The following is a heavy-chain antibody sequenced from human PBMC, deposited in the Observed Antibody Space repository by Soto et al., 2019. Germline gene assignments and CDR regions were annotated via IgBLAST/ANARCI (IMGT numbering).Heavy chain of an antibody. V-gene: IGHV3-30*18. CDR1: GFTFSSYG. CDR2: ISYDGSNK. Sequence: QVQLVESGGGVVQPGRSLRLSCAASGFTFSSYGMHWVRQAPGKGLVWVAVISYDGSNKYYADSVKGRFTISRDNSKNTLYLQMNSLRAEDTAVYYCAKDGGGYCSGGSCQNFDYWGQGTLVTVSS. CDR3: AKDGGGYCSGGSCQNFDY. D-gene: IGHD2-15*01. J-gene: IGHJ4*02.